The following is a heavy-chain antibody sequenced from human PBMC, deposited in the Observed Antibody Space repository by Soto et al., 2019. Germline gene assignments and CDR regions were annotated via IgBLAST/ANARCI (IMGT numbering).Heavy chain of an antibody. CDR3: ARVPGRYSSSWYEDWFDP. CDR2: MNPNSGNT. J-gene: IGHJ5*02. Sequence: QLQLVQSGAEVKKPGASVKVSGKASGYTLTSYDINWERQATGQGIEWMGWMNPNSGNTGYAQKFQGRVTMTRNTSISTAYMELSSLRSEDTAVYYCARVPGRYSSSWYEDWFDPWGQGTLVTVSS. D-gene: IGHD6-13*01. CDR1: GYTLTSYD. V-gene: IGHV1-8*01.